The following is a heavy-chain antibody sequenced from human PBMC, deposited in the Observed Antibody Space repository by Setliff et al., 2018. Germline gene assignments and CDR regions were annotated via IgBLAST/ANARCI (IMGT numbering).Heavy chain of an antibody. V-gene: IGHV3-30*04. J-gene: IGHJ4*02. D-gene: IGHD2-15*01. CDR2: ILYDGSNE. Sequence: PGGSLRLSCAASGFTFSDYAMSWVRQAPGKGLEWVAVILYDGSNEYYADSVKGRFTISRDNSKNTLYLQMNSLRPEDTAVYYCARTCSGSGCYAGLESWGQGTPVTVSS. CDR3: ARTCSGSGCYAGLES. CDR1: GFTFSDYA.